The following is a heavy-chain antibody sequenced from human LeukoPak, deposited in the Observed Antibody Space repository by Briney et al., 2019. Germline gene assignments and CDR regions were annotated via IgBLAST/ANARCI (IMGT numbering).Heavy chain of an antibody. Sequence: GGSLRLSCAASGFTFSSFAMSWVRQAPGKGLEWVSGISGSGGSPHYADSVKGRFTISRDNSKNTLYLQMNSPRAEDTAVYYCAKDRIVLMVFATYFDYWGQGTLVTVSS. CDR2: ISGSGGSP. V-gene: IGHV3-23*01. CDR1: GFTFSSFA. CDR3: AKDRIVLMVFATYFDY. J-gene: IGHJ4*02. D-gene: IGHD2-8*01.